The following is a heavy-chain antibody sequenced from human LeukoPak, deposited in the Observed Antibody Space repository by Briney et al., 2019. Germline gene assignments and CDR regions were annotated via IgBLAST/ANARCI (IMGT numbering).Heavy chain of an antibody. D-gene: IGHD6-13*01. Sequence: PGGSLRLSCAASGFTFSSYAMSWVRQAPGKGLEWVSAISGSGGSTYFADSVKGRFTISRDNSKNTLYLQMNSLRAEDTAVYYCAKDWSAIAAAGLFDYWGQGTLVTVSS. CDR1: GFTFSSYA. CDR2: ISGSGGST. CDR3: AKDWSAIAAAGLFDY. V-gene: IGHV3-23*01. J-gene: IGHJ4*02.